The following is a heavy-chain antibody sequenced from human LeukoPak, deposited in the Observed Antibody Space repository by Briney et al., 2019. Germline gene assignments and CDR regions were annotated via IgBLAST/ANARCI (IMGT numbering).Heavy chain of an antibody. CDR3: ARVGPYDSSGYYPRRDAFDI. D-gene: IGHD3-22*01. V-gene: IGHV4-59*01. CDR2: IYYSGST. Sequence: PSETLSLTCTVSGGSISSYYWSWIRQPPGKGLEWIGYIYYSGSTNYNPSLKSRVTISVDTSKNQFSLKLSSVTAADTAVYYCARVGPYDSSGYYPRRDAFDIWGQGTMVTVSS. CDR1: GGSISSYY. J-gene: IGHJ3*02.